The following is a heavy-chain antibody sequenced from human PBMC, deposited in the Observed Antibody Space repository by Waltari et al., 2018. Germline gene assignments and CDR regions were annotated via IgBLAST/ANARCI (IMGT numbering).Heavy chain of an antibody. V-gene: IGHV3-7*01. D-gene: IGHD1-7*01. CDR3: ARDGIRTTSYFDY. J-gene: IGHJ4*02. CDR1: GFTFSSYW. CDR2: IKQDGSEK. Sequence: EVQLVESGGGLVQPGGSLRLSCAASGFTFSSYWMSWVRQAPGKGLEWVANIKQDGSEKYYVDSVKGRFTISRDNAKNSLYLQMNSLRAEDTAVYYCARDGIRTTSYFDYWGQGTLVTVSS.